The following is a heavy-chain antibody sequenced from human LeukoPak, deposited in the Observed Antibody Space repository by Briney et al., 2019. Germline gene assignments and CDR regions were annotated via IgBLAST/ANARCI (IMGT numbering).Heavy chain of an antibody. Sequence: QPGGSLRLSCAASGFTFSSYAMSWVRQAPGKGLEWVSAISGSGGSTYYADSVKGRFTISRDNSKNTLYLQMNSLRAEDTAVYFCARDRGVDGTPFDNWGQGTLVTVSS. CDR3: ARDRGVDGTPFDN. V-gene: IGHV3-23*01. CDR1: GFTFSSYA. D-gene: IGHD1-1*01. J-gene: IGHJ4*02. CDR2: ISGSGGST.